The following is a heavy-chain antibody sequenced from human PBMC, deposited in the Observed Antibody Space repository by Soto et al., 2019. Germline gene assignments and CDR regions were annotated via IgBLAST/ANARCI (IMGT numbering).Heavy chain of an antibody. D-gene: IGHD3-9*01. V-gene: IGHV1-2*04. CDR3: ARATYYDILTGYYNASMEYYYYGMDV. Sequence: ASVKVSCKASGYTFTSYAMHWVRQAPGQRLEWMGWINPNSGGTNYAQKFQGWVTMTRDTSISTAYMELSRLRSDDTAVYYCARATYYDILTGYYNASMEYYYYGMDVWGQGTTVTVSS. J-gene: IGHJ6*02. CDR1: GYTFTSYA. CDR2: INPNSGGT.